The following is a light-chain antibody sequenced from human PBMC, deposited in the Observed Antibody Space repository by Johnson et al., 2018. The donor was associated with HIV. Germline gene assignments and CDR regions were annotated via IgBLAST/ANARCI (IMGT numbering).Light chain of an antibody. V-gene: IGLV1-51*02. CDR3: VTWDSSLRAYV. CDR2: ENN. J-gene: IGLJ1*01. Sequence: QSVLTQPPSVSAAPGQKVTISCSGSSSNIGNNYVSWYQQLPGTAPKLLIYENNKRPSGIPDRFSGSKSGTSATLGITGLQTGDEAEYSCVTWDSSLRAYVLGTGTKVNVL. CDR1: SSNIGNNY.